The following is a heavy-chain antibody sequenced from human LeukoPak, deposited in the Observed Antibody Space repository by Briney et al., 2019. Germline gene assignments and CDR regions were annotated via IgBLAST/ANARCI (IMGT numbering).Heavy chain of an antibody. CDR3: ARRGYYYGSGSYYNGIRTPLFDY. Sequence: SETLSLTCAVYGGSFSGYYWSWIRQPPGKGLERIGEINHSGSTNYNPSLKSRVTISVDTSKNQFSLKLSSVTAADTAVYYCARRGYYYGSGSYYNGIRTPLFDYWGRGTLVTVSS. CDR1: GGSFSGYY. V-gene: IGHV4-34*01. J-gene: IGHJ4*02. CDR2: INHSGST. D-gene: IGHD3-10*01.